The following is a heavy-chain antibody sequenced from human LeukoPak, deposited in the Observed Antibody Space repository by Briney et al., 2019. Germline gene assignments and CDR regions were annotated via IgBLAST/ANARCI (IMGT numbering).Heavy chain of an antibody. CDR3: ARASPSSYYGMDV. V-gene: IGHV3-33*01. Sequence: GGSLRLSCAASGFTFSSYGMDWVRQAPGKGLEGVAVIWYDGSNKYYADSVKGRFTISRDNSKNPLYLQMNSLRAEATAVYYCARASPSSYYGMDVWGQGTTVTVSS. J-gene: IGHJ6*02. CDR1: GFTFSSYG. CDR2: IWYDGSNK.